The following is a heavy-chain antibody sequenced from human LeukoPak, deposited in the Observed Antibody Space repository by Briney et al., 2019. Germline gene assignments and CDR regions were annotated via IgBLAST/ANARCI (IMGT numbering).Heavy chain of an antibody. V-gene: IGHV3-7*01. CDR2: IKQDGSEK. J-gene: IGHJ3*02. CDR1: GFTFSSYW. Sequence: GGSLRLSCAASGFTFSSYWMSWVRQAPGKGLEWVANIKQDGSEKYYVDSVKGRFTISRDNAKNSLYLQMNSLRAEDTAVYYCARDSGGSGSYYNGAFDIWGQGTMVTVSS. D-gene: IGHD3-10*01. CDR3: ARDSGGSGSYYNGAFDI.